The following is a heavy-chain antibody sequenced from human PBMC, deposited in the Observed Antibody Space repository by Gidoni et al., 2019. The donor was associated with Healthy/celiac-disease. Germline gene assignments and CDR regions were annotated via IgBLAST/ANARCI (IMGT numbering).Heavy chain of an antibody. V-gene: IGHV3-30-3*01. CDR1: GFTFSSFA. Sequence: QVQLVESGGGGVQPGRSLRLSCAAQGFTFSSFAMLWARQYPGKGQEWVAVISYDGSNKYYADSVKGRFTISRDNSKNPLYLQMNSLRSEDTAVYYCAREVGYYYGSVSYHDAFDIWGQGTMVTVSS. J-gene: IGHJ3*02. CDR2: ISYDGSNK. CDR3: AREVGYYYGSVSYHDAFDI. D-gene: IGHD3-10*01.